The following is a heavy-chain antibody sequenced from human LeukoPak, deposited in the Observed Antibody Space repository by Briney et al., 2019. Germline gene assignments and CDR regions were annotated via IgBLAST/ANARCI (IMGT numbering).Heavy chain of an antibody. CDR2: ISSSGSTI. D-gene: IGHD2-2*01. CDR3: ARSRCSSTSCYRGMDV. CDR1: GFTFSSYE. J-gene: IGHJ6*04. Sequence: GGSLRLSCAASGFTFSSYEMNWVRQAPGKGLEWVSYISSSGSTIYYADSLKGRFTISRDNAKNSLYLQMNSLRAEDTAVYYCARSRCSSTSCYRGMDVWGKGTTVTVSS. V-gene: IGHV3-48*03.